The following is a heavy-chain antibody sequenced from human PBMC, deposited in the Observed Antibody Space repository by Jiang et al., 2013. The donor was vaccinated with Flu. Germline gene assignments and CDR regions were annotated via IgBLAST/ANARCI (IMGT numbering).Heavy chain of an antibody. Sequence: PHNSRVTVSLDTSKNQFSLRLSSVTAADTAVYYCARSRLQGVWFDPWGQGTLVTVSS. D-gene: IGHD5-24*01. CDR3: ARSRLQGVWFDP. V-gene: IGHV4-59*10. J-gene: IGHJ5*02.